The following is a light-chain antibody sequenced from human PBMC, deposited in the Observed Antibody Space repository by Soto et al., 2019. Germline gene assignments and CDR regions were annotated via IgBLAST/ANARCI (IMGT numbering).Light chain of an antibody. CDR1: GSDIGAYNF. CDR2: GVT. J-gene: IGLJ2*01. Sequence: QSALAQPPSASGSPGQSVTISCTGSGSDIGAYNFVSWYQQHPGKAPKLMIFGVTERPSGVPDRFSGSKSGNTASLTVSGLQADDEAVYYCAAWDDSLSGVVFGGGTKLTVL. V-gene: IGLV2-8*01. CDR3: AAWDDSLSGVV.